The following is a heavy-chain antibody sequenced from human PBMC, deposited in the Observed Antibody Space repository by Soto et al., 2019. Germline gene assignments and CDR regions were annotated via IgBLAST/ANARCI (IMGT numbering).Heavy chain of an antibody. CDR2: INAYNGNT. CDR1: GYTFTGYY. V-gene: IGHV1-18*04. J-gene: IGHJ5*02. CDR3: ARDHGGNFCDWFDP. D-gene: IGHD2-21*02. Sequence: ASVKVSCKASGYTFTGYYMHWVRQAPGQGLEWMGWINAYNGNTNYAQKFQGRVTMTTDTSTSTAYMELRSLRSDDTAVYYCARDHGGNFCDWFDPWGQGTLVTVSS.